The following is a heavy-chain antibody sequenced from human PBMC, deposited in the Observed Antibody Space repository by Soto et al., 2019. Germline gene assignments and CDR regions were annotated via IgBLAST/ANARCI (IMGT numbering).Heavy chain of an antibody. V-gene: IGHV3-23*01. CDR3: APHVHCSGGSCHYDAFDI. CDR2: IRDGGEST. D-gene: IGHD2-15*01. J-gene: IGHJ3*02. Sequence: EVQLLESGGGLVQPGESLRLSCAFSGFIFGNYMMTWVRQAPGKGLEWVSTIRDGGESTYYADSVKGRFTISRDNSKNTLYLQVGSLGVEDTAVYYCAPHVHCSGGSCHYDAFDIRGQGTMVTVSS. CDR1: GFIFGNYM.